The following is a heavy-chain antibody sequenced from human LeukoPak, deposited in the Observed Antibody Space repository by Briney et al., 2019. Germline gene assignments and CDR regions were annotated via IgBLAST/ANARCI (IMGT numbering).Heavy chain of an antibody. V-gene: IGHV4-59*01. J-gene: IGHJ3*02. Sequence: SETLSLTCTASDGSISTYYWTWIRQPPGKGLEWIGYIYYSGSTNYNPSLKSRVTISVDTSKNQFSLKLSSVTAADTAVYYCARVYGGGYDFRGAFDIWGQGTMVTVSS. CDR2: IYYSGST. CDR3: ARVYGGGYDFRGAFDI. D-gene: IGHD5-12*01. CDR1: DGSISTYY.